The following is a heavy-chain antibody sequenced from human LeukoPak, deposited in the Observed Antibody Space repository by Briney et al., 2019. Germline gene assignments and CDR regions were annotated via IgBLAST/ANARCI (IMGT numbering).Heavy chain of an antibody. V-gene: IGHV4-4*02. CDR2: IYHSGST. D-gene: IGHD6-19*01. Sequence: GSLRLSCAASGFTFSSYSMNWVRQPPGKGLEWIGEIYHSGSTNYNPSLKSRVTISVDKSKNQFSLKLSSVAAADTAVYYCARLSGWVLGLWFDPWGQGTLVTVSS. CDR1: GFTFSSYSM. CDR3: ARLSGWVLGLWFDP. J-gene: IGHJ5*02.